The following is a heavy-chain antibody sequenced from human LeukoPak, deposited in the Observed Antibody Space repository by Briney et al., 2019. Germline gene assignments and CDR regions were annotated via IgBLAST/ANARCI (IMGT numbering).Heavy chain of an antibody. Sequence: SVKVSCKASGGTGGPFNTYTIDWVRQAPGRGLEWVGGTNPILRQGKYAQKFQGRVTITTDESISTSYMQLRSLRYDDTAVYYCARVGLVIGWSADVWGRGTLVTASS. CDR3: ARVGLVIGWSADV. V-gene: IGHV1-69*16. J-gene: IGHJ2*01. CDR2: TNPILRQG. CDR1: GGTGGPFNTYT. D-gene: IGHD3/OR15-3a*01.